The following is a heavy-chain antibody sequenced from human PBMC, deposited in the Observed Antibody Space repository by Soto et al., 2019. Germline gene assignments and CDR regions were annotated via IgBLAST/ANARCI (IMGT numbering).Heavy chain of an antibody. CDR3: ATSEYYDFWSGYYRWWRTPSYYYYYGMDV. CDR1: GYTLTELS. Sequence: ASVKVSCKVSGYTLTELSMHWVRQAPGKGLEWMGGFDPEDGETIYAQKFQGRVTMTEDTSTDTAYMELSSLRSEDTAVYYCATSEYYDFWSGYYRWWRTPSYYYYYGMDVWGQGTTVTVSS. J-gene: IGHJ6*02. V-gene: IGHV1-24*01. CDR2: FDPEDGET. D-gene: IGHD3-3*01.